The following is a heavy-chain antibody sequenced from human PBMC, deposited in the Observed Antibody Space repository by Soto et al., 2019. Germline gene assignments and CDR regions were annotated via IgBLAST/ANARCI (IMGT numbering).Heavy chain of an antibody. CDR1: GYRFTAYY. V-gene: IGHV1-2*06. CDR2: MNIDTGGT. D-gene: IGHD5-18*01. Sequence: QVQLVQSGAEVKKPGASVRVSCEASGYRFTAYYIHWVRQAPGQGLEGMGRMNIDTGGTTYAQKFQGRVTMTRDTSITTAYMEVSSVKSDDTAMYYCARDGNFAFRGYSFAFDFWGQGTLVTVSS. CDR3: ARDGNFAFRGYSFAFDF. J-gene: IGHJ4*02.